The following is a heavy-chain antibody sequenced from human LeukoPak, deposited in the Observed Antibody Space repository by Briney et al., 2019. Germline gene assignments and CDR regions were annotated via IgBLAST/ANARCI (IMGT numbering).Heavy chain of an antibody. J-gene: IGHJ5*02. CDR2: A. Sequence: ADYADSVKGRFTITRDNAKNTLYLQMNSLRAEDTAVYYCAREEKYYYGSGSLRPWFDPWGQGTLVTVSS. V-gene: IGHV3-74*01. D-gene: IGHD3-10*01. CDR3: AREEKYYYGSGSLRPWFDP.